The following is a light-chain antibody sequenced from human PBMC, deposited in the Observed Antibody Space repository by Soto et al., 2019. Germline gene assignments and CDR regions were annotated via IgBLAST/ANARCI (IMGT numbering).Light chain of an antibody. CDR3: QQFNYFRVT. J-gene: IGKJ5*01. CDR2: DAS. Sequence: AIQLTQSPSSLSASAGDRVTITCRASHDIASALAWYQQKPGKPPKLMIYDASTLEGGVPSRFSGSGSGTDFTLTISGLQPEDFATYYCQQFNYFRVTFGQGTRLEI. CDR1: HDIASA. V-gene: IGKV1D-13*01.